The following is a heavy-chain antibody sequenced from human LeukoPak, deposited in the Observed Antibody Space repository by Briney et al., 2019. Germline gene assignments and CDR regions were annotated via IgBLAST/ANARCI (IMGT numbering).Heavy chain of an antibody. Sequence: PSETLSLTCTVSGGSISSGGYYWSWIRQHPGKGREWIGYIYYSGSTYYNPSLKSRVTISVDTSKNQFSLKLSSVTAADTAVYYCARAISALGNMDVWGKGTTVTVSS. CDR3: ARAISALGNMDV. V-gene: IGHV4-31*03. J-gene: IGHJ6*03. CDR1: GGSISSGGYY. CDR2: IYYSGST. D-gene: IGHD3-3*01.